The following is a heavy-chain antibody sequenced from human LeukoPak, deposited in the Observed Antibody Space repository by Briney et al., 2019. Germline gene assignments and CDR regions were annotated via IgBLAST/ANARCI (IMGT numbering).Heavy chain of an antibody. V-gene: IGHV3-23*01. CDR1: GFTFSSYA. J-gene: IGHJ3*02. Sequence: GGSLRLSCAASGFTFSSYAMSWVRQAPGKGLEWVSAISGSGGSTYYADSVKGRFTISRDNSKNTLYLQMNSLRAEDTAVYYCAKEGYYDILTGYAPDAFDIWGQGTMVTVSS. CDR3: AKEGYYDILTGYAPDAFDI. CDR2: ISGSGGST. D-gene: IGHD3-9*01.